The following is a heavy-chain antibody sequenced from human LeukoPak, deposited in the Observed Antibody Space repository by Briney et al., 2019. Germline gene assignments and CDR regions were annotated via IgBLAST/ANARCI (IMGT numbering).Heavy chain of an antibody. V-gene: IGHV3-74*01. Sequence: PGXGXGGXSXIKSGGSSTIYADSVKGGLTISRDKAKKTLYMQKNSVRAEDTAVYYCARGLTIFGVVNDAFDIWGQGTMVTVSS. D-gene: IGHD3-3*01. CDR3: ARGLTIFGVVNDAFDI. J-gene: IGHJ3*02. CDR2: IKSGGSST.